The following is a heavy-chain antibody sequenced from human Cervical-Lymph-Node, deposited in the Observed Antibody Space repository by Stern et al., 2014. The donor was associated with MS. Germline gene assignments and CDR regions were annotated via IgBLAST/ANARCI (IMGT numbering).Heavy chain of an antibody. CDR2: ISYDGSKK. Sequence: VQLVESGGGVVRPGRSLRLSCEGSGSNFANSGILWVRRAPGKGLEWVAAISYDGSKKFYADSVKGRFTISRDNSKNTLFLQMNNVTGDDAAVYFCSKQGLWGQGTLVTVSS. CDR3: SKQGL. V-gene: IGHV3-30*18. CDR1: GSNFANSG. J-gene: IGHJ4*02.